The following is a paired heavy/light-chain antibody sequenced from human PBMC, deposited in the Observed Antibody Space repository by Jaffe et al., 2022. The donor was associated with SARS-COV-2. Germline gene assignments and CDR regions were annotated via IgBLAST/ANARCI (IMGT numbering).Light chain of an antibody. CDR3: AAWDDSLNGVV. J-gene: IGLJ3*02. Sequence: QSVLTQPPSASGTPGQRVTISCSGSNSNIGSNAVNWYQQLPGTAPKLLMYTNNQRPSGVPDRFSGSKSGTSASLAISGLQSEDEADYYCAAWDDSLNGVVFGGGTKVTAL. V-gene: IGLV1-44*01. CDR2: TNN. CDR1: NSNIGSNA.
Heavy chain of an antibody. CDR3: ATVAGSWTFQR. CDR1: GYTFSSDA. CDR2: INTHTGNP. Sequence: QVQLVQSGSELKKPGASVKVSCKASGYTFSSDAMNWVRQAPGQGLEWMGWINTHTGNPTYAQGFTGRFVFSLDTSVSTAYLQISSLKAADTAVYYCATVAGSWTFQRWGQGTLVTVSS. V-gene: IGHV7-4-1*02. J-gene: IGHJ1*01. D-gene: IGHD6-13*01.